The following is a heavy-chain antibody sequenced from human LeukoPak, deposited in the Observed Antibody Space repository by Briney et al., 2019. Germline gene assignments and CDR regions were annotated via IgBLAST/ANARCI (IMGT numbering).Heavy chain of an antibody. D-gene: IGHD6-13*01. V-gene: IGHV3-23*01. J-gene: IGHJ4*02. CDR2: SGTDGDT. Sequence: SGGSLRLSCAASGFSFSSTAMNWVRQAPGKGLEWVSASGTDGDTYYADSVQGRFTISRGNSRNTLYLQMTSLRADDTAVYYCAKKTPGTYPFDYWGQGTLVTVSP. CDR3: AKKTPGTYPFDY. CDR1: GFSFSSTA.